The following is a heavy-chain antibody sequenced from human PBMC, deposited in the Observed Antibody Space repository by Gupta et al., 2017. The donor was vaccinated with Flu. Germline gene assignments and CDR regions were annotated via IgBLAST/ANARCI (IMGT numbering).Heavy chain of an antibody. CDR3: AKALEPNHIVPTTIGN. CDR1: GFTFNNYA. D-gene: IGHD5-12*01. Sequence: EVQLLESGGGLMQPGGSLTVSCVASGFTFNNYAMTWVRQAPGKGLEWVACISGSGQSTYYADSVKGRFTISRDNSKTTVYLQMDSLRAEDTAFYYCAKALEPNHIVPTTIGNWGQGTLVTVSP. V-gene: IGHV3-23*01. J-gene: IGHJ4*02. CDR2: ISGSGQST.